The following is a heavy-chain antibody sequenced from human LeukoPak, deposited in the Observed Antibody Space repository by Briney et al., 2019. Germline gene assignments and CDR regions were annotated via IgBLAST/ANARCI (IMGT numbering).Heavy chain of an antibody. J-gene: IGHJ4*02. CDR3: ARDCSSTSCYEPRY. D-gene: IGHD2-2*01. CDR2: ISSSRSTI. V-gene: IGHV3-48*02. Sequence: GGSLRLSWAASGXTFSSYSMNWVRQAPGKGLEWVSYISSSRSTIYYADSVKGRFTISRDNAKNSLYLQMNSLRDEDTAVYYCARDCSSTSCYEPRYWGQGTLVTVSS. CDR1: GXTFSSYS.